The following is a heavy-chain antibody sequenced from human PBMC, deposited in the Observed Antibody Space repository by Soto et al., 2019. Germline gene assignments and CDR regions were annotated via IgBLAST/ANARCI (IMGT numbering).Heavy chain of an antibody. CDR3: ARGMGDYYYYYGMDV. Sequence: QVQLVQSGAEVKKPGASVKVSCKASGYTFTGYYMHWVRQAPGQGLEWMGWINPNSGGTNYAQKCQGWVTMTRDTSISTAYMELSRLRSDDTAVYYCARGMGDYYYYYGMDVWGQGTTVTVSS. J-gene: IGHJ6*02. CDR1: GYTFTGYY. CDR2: INPNSGGT. V-gene: IGHV1-2*04. D-gene: IGHD3-16*01.